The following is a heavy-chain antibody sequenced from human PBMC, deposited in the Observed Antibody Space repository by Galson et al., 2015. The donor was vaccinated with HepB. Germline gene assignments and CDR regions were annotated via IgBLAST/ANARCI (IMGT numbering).Heavy chain of an antibody. V-gene: IGHV1-2*02. CDR1: GYTLTGYY. D-gene: IGHD2-2*01. CDR2: INPHSGGT. J-gene: IGHJ4*02. CDR3: ARDRGYCTSTTCATGFDY. Sequence: SVKVSCKASGYTLTGYYMHWVRQAPGQGLEWMGWINPHSGGTNYARKFQGRVSMTRDTSISTAYMELSRLRSDDTAVYYCARDRGYCTSTTCATGFDYWGRGTLVTASS.